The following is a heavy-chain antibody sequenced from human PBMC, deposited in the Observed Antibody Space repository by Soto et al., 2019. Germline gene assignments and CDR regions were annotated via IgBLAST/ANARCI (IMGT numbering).Heavy chain of an antibody. CDR3: ARRGSKNYWIDS. Sequence: QLQLQESGPGLVKPSETLSLTCTVSGGSISSSSYYWGWIRQPPGKGLEWIGRIYYSGNTYYNPSLKSGVTISVDTSKYNFSLKLCSVTAADTAVYYCARRGSKNYWIDSWGQGTLVTVSS. V-gene: IGHV4-39*02. D-gene: IGHD3-10*01. CDR2: IYYSGNT. CDR1: GGSISSSSYY. J-gene: IGHJ4*02.